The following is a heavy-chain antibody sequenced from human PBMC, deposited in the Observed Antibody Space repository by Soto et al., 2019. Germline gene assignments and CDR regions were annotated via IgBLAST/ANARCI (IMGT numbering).Heavy chain of an antibody. CDR2: IKQDGTEK. CDR1: GFSFSDSW. D-gene: IGHD6-13*01. J-gene: IGHJ4*02. CDR3: ARVSLAAAASDY. Sequence: GALRLSCAASGFSFSDSWMSWVRQAPGKGLEWVANIKQDGTEKYYVDSVKGRFTISRDNAKNSLYLQMNSLRAEDTAVYYCARVSLAAAASDYWGQGTLVTVSS. V-gene: IGHV3-7*01.